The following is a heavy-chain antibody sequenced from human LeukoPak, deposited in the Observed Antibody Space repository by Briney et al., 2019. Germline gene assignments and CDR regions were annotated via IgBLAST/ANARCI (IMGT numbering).Heavy chain of an antibody. CDR2: IYTSGST. V-gene: IGHV4-39*07. Sequence: SETLSLTCPVSGGSISSSSYYWGWIRQPPGKGLEWIGSIYTSGSTNYNPSLKSRVTMSVDTSKNQFSLKLSSVTAADTAVYYCAREDPQYSSGLTFDYWGQGTLVTVSS. CDR1: GGSISSSSYY. J-gene: IGHJ4*02. D-gene: IGHD6-19*01. CDR3: AREDPQYSSGLTFDY.